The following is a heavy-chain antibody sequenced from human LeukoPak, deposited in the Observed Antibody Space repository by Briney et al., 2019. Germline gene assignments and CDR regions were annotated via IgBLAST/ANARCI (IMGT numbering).Heavy chain of an antibody. J-gene: IGHJ5*02. CDR2: ISGSGGST. V-gene: IGHV3-23*01. Sequence: GGSLRLSCAASGFTFSTYAMSWVRQAPGKGLEWVSAISGSGGSTYYADSVKGRFTISKDNSKNTVFLQMNSLRAEDTAMYYCASLYCSRGSCAFDVWGQGTLVTVSP. D-gene: IGHD2-15*01. CDR3: ASLYCSRGSCAFDV. CDR1: GFTFSTYA.